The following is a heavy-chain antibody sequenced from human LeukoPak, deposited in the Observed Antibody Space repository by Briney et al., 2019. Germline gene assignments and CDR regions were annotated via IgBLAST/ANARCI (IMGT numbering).Heavy chain of an antibody. CDR1: GGSISSYY. V-gene: IGHV4-59*01. Sequence: SETLSLTCTVSGGSISSYYWSWIRQPPGKGLEWIGYIYYTGSTSYNPSLKSRVTISVDTSKNQFSLKLSSVTAADTAVYYCARDGPSGWYLDYWGQGTLVTVSS. D-gene: IGHD6-19*01. CDR3: ARDGPSGWYLDY. J-gene: IGHJ4*02. CDR2: IYYTGST.